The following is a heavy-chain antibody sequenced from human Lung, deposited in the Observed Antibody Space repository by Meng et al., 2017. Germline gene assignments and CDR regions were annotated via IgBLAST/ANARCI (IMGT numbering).Heavy chain of an antibody. Sequence: QVHLGQSGPEVRKPGASVKVSCQASGYSFTNYGINWVRPAPGKGLEWMGWTSTYNSNRNYAQSLQGRVTMTTDTSTTTAYMELRSLTFDDTAVYYCARGRHCSSTTCYLSDSWGQGTLVTVSS. D-gene: IGHD2-2*01. V-gene: IGHV1-18*01. CDR2: TSTYNSNR. CDR1: GYSFTNYG. CDR3: ARGRHCSSTTCYLSDS. J-gene: IGHJ4*02.